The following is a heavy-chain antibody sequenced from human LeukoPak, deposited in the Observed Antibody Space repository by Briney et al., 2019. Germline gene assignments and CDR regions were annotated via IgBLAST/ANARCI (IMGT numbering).Heavy chain of an antibody. D-gene: IGHD3-3*01. Sequence: PGGSLRLSCAASGFTFSTYAMSWVRQAPGKGLEWVSGSGSGGSTYYADSVKGRFTISRDNSKNTLYLQMNSLRAEDTAVYYCAKDFWSGYYPNYWGQGTPVTVSS. CDR1: GFTFSTYA. V-gene: IGHV3-23*01. J-gene: IGHJ4*02. CDR3: AKDFWSGYYPNY. CDR2: SGSGGST.